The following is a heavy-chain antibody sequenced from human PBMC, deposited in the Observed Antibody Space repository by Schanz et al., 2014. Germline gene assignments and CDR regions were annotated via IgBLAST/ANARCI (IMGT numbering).Heavy chain of an antibody. CDR3: AKDIRIRLFFQFDS. V-gene: IGHV3-9*01. D-gene: IGHD3-3*01. CDR2: ISWNGAGK. J-gene: IGHJ4*02. CDR1: GFTFADYA. Sequence: DVQLVESGGGLVQPGRSLRLSCAASGFTFADYAMHWVRQAPGKGLEWVSGISWNGAGKGYADSVKGRFTISRDNAKNSLYLQMNSVTAEDTALYYCAKDIRIRLFFQFDSWGQGTLVTVSS.